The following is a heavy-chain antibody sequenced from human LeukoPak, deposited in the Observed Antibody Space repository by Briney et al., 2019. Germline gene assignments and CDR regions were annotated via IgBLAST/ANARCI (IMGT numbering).Heavy chain of an antibody. D-gene: IGHD2-21*02. V-gene: IGHV3-7*03. Sequence: GGSLRLSCAASEFTFGSYWMTRVRQAPGKGLEWVANINRDGSKNHFVDSVKGRFTISRDNAKNFLYLQMNSLRAEDTAVYFCARDSSPYCGDDCYFDAFDLWGQGTVVTVSS. J-gene: IGHJ3*01. CDR2: INRDGSKN. CDR3: ARDSSPYCGDDCYFDAFDL. CDR1: EFTFGSYW.